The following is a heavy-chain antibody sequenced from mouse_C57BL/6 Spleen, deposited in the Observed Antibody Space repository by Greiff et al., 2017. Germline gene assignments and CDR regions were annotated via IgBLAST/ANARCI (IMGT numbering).Heavy chain of an antibody. J-gene: IGHJ3*01. CDR3: ARGGYSNYLFAY. D-gene: IGHD2-5*01. Sequence: EVKVVESGGGLVQPGESLKLSCESNEYEFPTHDMSWVRKTPEKRLELVAAINSDGGSTYYPDTMERRFIISRDNTKKTLYLQMSSLRSEDTALYYCARGGYSNYLFAYWGQGTLVTVSA. V-gene: IGHV5-2*01. CDR2: INSDGGST. CDR1: EYEFPTHD.